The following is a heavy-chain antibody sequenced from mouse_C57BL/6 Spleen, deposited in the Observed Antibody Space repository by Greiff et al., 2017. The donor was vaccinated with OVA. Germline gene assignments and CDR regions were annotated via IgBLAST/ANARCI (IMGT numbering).Heavy chain of an antibody. Sequence: VQLQQSGPELVKPGDSVKISCKASGYSFTGYFMNWVMQSHGKSLEWIGRINPYNGDTFYNQKFKGKATLTVDKSSSTAHMELRSLTSEDSAVYYCARSGALLSMDYWGQGTSVTVSS. CDR1: GYSFTGYF. D-gene: IGHD2-10*01. V-gene: IGHV1-20*01. J-gene: IGHJ4*01. CDR2: INPYNGDT. CDR3: ARSGALLSMDY.